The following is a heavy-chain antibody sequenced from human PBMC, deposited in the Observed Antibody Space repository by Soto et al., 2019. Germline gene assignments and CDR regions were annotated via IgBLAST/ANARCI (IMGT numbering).Heavy chain of an antibody. D-gene: IGHD3-3*01. CDR1: GGFISGYH. CDR3: ARLRGGIFGPSDY. CDR2: IYNSGSA. Sequence: PSETLSLTCSVSGGFISGYHWSWIRQPPGKGLEWIGSIYNSGSAFYNPSLQSRVTMSVDTSVKQFSLRLKSVTAADTGVYYCARLRGGIFGPSDYWGQGTPVTVSS. J-gene: IGHJ4*02. V-gene: IGHV4-59*04.